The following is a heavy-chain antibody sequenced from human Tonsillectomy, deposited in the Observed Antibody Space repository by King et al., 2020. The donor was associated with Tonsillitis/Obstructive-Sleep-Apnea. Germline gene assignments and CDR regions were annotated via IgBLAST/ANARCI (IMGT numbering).Heavy chain of an antibody. CDR2: INHSGST. Sequence: VKLQQWGAGLLKPSETLSLTCAVYGGSFSGYYWSWIRQPPGKGLEWIGEINHSGSTTSNPSLKSRVTISVDTSKKQFSLKLTSVTAADTAVYYCARGPKGYYYYYMEVWDKGTTFTVSS. J-gene: IGHJ6*03. V-gene: IGHV4-34*01. CDR1: GGSFSGYY. CDR3: ARGPKGYYYYYMEV.